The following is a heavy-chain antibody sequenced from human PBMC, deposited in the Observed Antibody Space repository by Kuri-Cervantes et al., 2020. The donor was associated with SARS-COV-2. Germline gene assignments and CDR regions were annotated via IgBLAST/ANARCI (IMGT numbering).Heavy chain of an antibody. D-gene: IGHD4-17*01. CDR2: ISSSSSTI. J-gene: IGHJ4*02. CDR3: ARDLGTVTVFDY. Sequence: AGSLRLSCAVSGFTFSSYSMNWVRQAPGKGLEWVSYISSSSSTIYYADSVKGRFTISRDNAKNSLYLQMNSLRDEETAVYYCARDLGTVTVFDYWGQGTLVTVSS. V-gene: IGHV3-48*02. CDR1: GFTFSSYS.